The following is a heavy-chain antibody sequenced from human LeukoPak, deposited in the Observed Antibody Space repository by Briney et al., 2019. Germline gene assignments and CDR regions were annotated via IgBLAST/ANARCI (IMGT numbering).Heavy chain of an antibody. D-gene: IGHD1-26*01. Sequence: ASVKVSCKASGYTFTSYDINWVRQATGQGLEWMGWMNPNSGNTGYAQKFQGRVTMTRDTSISTVYMELSSLTSEDTAVYYCARGRFRWEPEIRDFDYWGQGTLVTVSS. V-gene: IGHV1-8*01. CDR1: GYTFTSYD. CDR3: ARGRFRWEPEIRDFDY. J-gene: IGHJ4*02. CDR2: MNPNSGNT.